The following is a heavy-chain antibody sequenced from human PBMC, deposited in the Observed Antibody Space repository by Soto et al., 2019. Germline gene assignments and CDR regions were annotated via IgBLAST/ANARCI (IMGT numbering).Heavy chain of an antibody. D-gene: IGHD3-3*01. CDR3: AKDLFWSGSSFDY. V-gene: IGHV3-23*01. Sequence: SLRLSCAASGFTFSSYAMSWVRQAPGKGLEWVSAISGSGGSTYYADSVKGRFTISRDNSKNTLYLQMNSLRAEDTAVYYCAKDLFWSGSSFDYWGQGTLVTVSS. CDR1: GFTFSSYA. CDR2: ISGSGGST. J-gene: IGHJ4*02.